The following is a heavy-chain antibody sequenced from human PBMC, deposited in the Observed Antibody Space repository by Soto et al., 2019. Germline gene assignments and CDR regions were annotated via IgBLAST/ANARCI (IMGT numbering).Heavy chain of an antibody. CDR3: ARGGSSSDNGMDV. J-gene: IGHJ6*02. CDR1: GFTFSTYS. D-gene: IGHD6-6*01. V-gene: IGHV3-48*02. CDR2: ISSRSYTI. Sequence: EVQLVASGGGLVQPGGSPRLSCAASGFTFSTYSMNWVRQAPGKGLEWVSYISSRSYTIYYVDSVKGRFTISRDNAKNALYLQMNSLRDEDTAVYYCARGGSSSDNGMDVWGQGTTVTVSS.